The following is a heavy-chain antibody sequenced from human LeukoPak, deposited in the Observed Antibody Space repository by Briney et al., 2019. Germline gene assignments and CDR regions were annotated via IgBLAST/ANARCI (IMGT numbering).Heavy chain of an antibody. CDR3: ARERTPKPYYGSGDYDRYFEN. CDR1: GFTFSSYW. D-gene: IGHD3-10*01. J-gene: IGHJ4*02. V-gene: IGHV3-7*01. CDR2: IKKDGSEK. Sequence: GGSLRLSCAASGFTFSSYWMSWVRQAPGKGLEWVANIKKDGSEKYYVDSVKGRFTISRDNAKTSLYLQMNSLRAEDTAVYYCARERTPKPYYGSGDYDRYFENWGQGTLVTVSS.